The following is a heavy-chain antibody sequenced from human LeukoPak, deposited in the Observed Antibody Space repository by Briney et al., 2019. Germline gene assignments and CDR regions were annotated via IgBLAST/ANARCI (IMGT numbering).Heavy chain of an antibody. V-gene: IGHV3-33*01. CDR2: IWYDGSNK. CDR1: GFTFSTYG. CDR3: ARGNREQSGNLDY. D-gene: IGHD1/OR15-1a*01. Sequence: GGSLRLSCAASGFTFSTYGMHWVRQAPGKGLEWVTIIWYDGSNKYYADSVKGRFTISRDNSKNMLYLQMNSLRAEDTALYYCARGNREQSGNLDYWGQGTLVTVSS. J-gene: IGHJ4*02.